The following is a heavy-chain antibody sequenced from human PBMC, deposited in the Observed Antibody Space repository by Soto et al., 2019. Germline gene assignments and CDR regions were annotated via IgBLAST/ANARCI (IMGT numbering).Heavy chain of an antibody. Sequence: EVQLLESGGGLVQPGGSLRLSCAASGFTFSSYAMSWVRQAPGKGLEWVSVISGSGDSTYYADSVKGRFTISRDNSKITLYLQMNSLRAEDTAVYYCAKRSSSWVFDYWGQGPLVTVSS. CDR1: GFTFSSYA. V-gene: IGHV3-23*01. CDR3: AKRSSSWVFDY. D-gene: IGHD6-13*01. CDR2: ISGSGDST. J-gene: IGHJ4*02.